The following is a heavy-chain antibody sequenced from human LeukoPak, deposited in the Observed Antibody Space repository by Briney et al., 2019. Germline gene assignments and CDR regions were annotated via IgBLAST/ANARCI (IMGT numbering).Heavy chain of an antibody. V-gene: IGHV3-23*01. CDR3: TRREDCGGDCPYYFDY. J-gene: IGHJ4*02. D-gene: IGHD2-21*02. Sequence: GGSLRLSCGASGFTFKNYGMNWLRQAPGKGPEWVSTINTSGGRTYYADSVKGRFTISRDNSKNTLYLQMNSLRAEDTAVYYCTRREDCGGDCPYYFDYWGQGTLVTVSS. CDR1: GFTFKNYG. CDR2: INTSGGRT.